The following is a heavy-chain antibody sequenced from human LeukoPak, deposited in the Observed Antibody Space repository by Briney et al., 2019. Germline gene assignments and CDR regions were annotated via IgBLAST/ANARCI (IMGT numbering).Heavy chain of an antibody. Sequence: WETLSLTCTVSGGSISSYYWSWIRQPAGKGLEWIGRIYTSGSTNYNPSLKSRVTMSVDTSKNQFSLKLSSVTAADTAVYYCARDQGRMVQGLVWFDPWGQGTLVTVSS. J-gene: IGHJ5*02. CDR2: IYTSGST. D-gene: IGHD3-10*01. CDR3: ARDQGRMVQGLVWFDP. CDR1: GGSISSYY. V-gene: IGHV4-4*07.